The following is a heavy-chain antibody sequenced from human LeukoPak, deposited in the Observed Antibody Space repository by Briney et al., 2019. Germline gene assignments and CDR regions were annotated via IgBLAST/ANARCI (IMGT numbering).Heavy chain of an antibody. Sequence: SETLSLTCTVSGGSISSYYWSWIRQPPGKGLEWTGYIYYSGSTNYNPSLKSRVTISVDTSKNQFSLKLSSVTAADTAVYYCARGWPYSSGWPEYFQHWGQGTLVTVSS. CDR2: IYYSGST. V-gene: IGHV4-59*01. J-gene: IGHJ1*01. CDR3: ARGWPYSSGWPEYFQH. CDR1: GGSISSYY. D-gene: IGHD6-19*01.